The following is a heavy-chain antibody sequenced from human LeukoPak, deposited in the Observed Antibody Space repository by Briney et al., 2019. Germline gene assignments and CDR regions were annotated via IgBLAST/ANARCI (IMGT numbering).Heavy chain of an antibody. Sequence: GGSLRLSCAASGFTFSSYGMSWVRQAPGKGLEWVSYISSSSSTIYYADSVKGRFAISRDNAKNSLYLQMNSLRAEDTAVYYCARVNAFDIWGQGTMVTVSS. CDR1: GFTFSSYG. J-gene: IGHJ3*02. CDR2: ISSSSSTI. V-gene: IGHV3-48*01. CDR3: ARVNAFDI.